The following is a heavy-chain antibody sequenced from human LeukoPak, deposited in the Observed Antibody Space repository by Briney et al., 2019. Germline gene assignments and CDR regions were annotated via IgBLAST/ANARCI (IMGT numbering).Heavy chain of an antibody. CDR1: GFTFTSSA. D-gene: IGHD4-17*01. J-gene: IGHJ2*01. CDR3: AAASDYGDYGYFDL. Sequence: GTSVKVSCKASGFTFTSSAVQWVRQARGQRLEWIGWIVVGSGNTNYAQKFQERVTITRDMSTSTAYMELSSLRSEDTAVYYCAAASDYGDYGYFDLWGRSTLVTVSS. CDR2: IVVGSGNT. V-gene: IGHV1-58*01.